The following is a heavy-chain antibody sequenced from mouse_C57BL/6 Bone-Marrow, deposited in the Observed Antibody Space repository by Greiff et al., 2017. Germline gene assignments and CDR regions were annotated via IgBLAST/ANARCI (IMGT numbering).Heavy chain of an antibody. CDR3: VRHPHYYGSSYDAMDY. V-gene: IGHV10-1*01. CDR2: IRSKSNNYAT. CDR1: GFSFNTYA. D-gene: IGHD1-1*01. Sequence: GGGLVQPKGSLKLSCAASGFSFNTYAMNWVRQAPGKGLEWVARIRSKSNNYATYYADSVKDRFTISRDDSESMLYLQINNLKTEDTAMYYCVRHPHYYGSSYDAMDYWGQGTSVTVSS. J-gene: IGHJ4*01.